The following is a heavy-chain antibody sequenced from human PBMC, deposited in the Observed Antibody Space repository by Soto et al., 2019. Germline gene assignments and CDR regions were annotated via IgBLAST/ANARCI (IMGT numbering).Heavy chain of an antibody. Sequence: PSASLNLTFTVSCNSISDSYWSWIRQPPEKGLEWIGYIYFSGIANYNPSLKSRATISRDTSKNEFSLKLTSVTAADTAIYYCARGDSDLAVSEAAYWGQG. V-gene: IGHV4-59*01. CDR2: IYFSGIA. D-gene: IGHD2-15*01. CDR1: CNSISDSY. CDR3: ARGDSDLAVSEAAY. J-gene: IGHJ4*02.